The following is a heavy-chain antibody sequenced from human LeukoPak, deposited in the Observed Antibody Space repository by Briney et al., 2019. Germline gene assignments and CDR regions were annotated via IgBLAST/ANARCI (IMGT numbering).Heavy chain of an antibody. D-gene: IGHD6-13*01. CDR1: GGSISSSSYY. CDR2: IYYSGST. V-gene: IGHV4-39*01. Sequence: SETLSLTCTVSGGSISSSSYYWGWIRQPPGKGLEWIGSIYYSGSTYYNPSLKSRLTISVDTSKNQFSLKLSSVTAADTAVYYCAREQQLTTFHYYGMDVWGQGTTVTVSS. J-gene: IGHJ6*02. CDR3: AREQQLTTFHYYGMDV.